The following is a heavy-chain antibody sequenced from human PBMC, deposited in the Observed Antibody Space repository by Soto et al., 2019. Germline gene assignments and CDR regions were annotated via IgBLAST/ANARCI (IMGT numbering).Heavy chain of an antibody. Sequence: ASVKVSCKASRYTFTSYGISWLRQAPGQGLEWMGWISAYNGNTNYAQKLQGRVTMTTDTSTSTAYMELRSLRSDDTAVYYCARDYDFWSGYPRPNDYWGQGTLVTVSS. CDR3: ARDYDFWSGYPRPNDY. J-gene: IGHJ4*02. D-gene: IGHD3-3*01. CDR2: ISAYNGNT. V-gene: IGHV1-18*01. CDR1: RYTFTSYG.